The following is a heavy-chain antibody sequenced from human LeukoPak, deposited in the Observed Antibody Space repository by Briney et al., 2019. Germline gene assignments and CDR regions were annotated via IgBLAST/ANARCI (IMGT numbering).Heavy chain of an antibody. V-gene: IGHV3-23*01. CDR3: GKEGGA. J-gene: IGHJ5*02. D-gene: IGHD3-16*01. Sequence: GGSLRLSCAASGFTFSSFTMTWVRQAPGKGLEWVSAIGGRGGSTYYADFLEGRSTIARDNSKDMVYLQMNGLKVEDTAIYYCGKEGGAWGQGTKVTVSS. CDR2: IGGRGGST. CDR1: GFTFSSFT.